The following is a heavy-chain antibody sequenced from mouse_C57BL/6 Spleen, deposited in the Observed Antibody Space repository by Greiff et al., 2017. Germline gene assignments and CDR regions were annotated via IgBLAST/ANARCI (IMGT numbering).Heavy chain of an antibody. V-gene: IGHV1-19*01. CDR1: GYTFTDYY. CDR3: ASYGYDGGFDY. D-gene: IGHD2-2*01. Sequence: EVKVVESGPVLVKPGASVKMSCKASGYTFTDYYMNWVKQSHGKSLEWIGVINPYNGGTSYNQNFKGKATLTVDKSSSTAYMELNSLTSEDSAVYYCASYGYDGGFDYWGQGTTLTVSS. CDR2: INPYNGGT. J-gene: IGHJ2*01.